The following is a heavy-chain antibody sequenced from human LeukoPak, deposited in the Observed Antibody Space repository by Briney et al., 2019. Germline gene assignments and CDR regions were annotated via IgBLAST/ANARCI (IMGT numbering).Heavy chain of an antibody. J-gene: IGHJ4*02. Sequence: SVKVSCKASGGTFSSYAISWVRQAPGQGLEWMGRIIPILGIANYAQKFQGRVTITADKSTSTAYMELSSLRSEDTAVYYCARTRDGYHNNPSDYWGQGTLVTVSS. D-gene: IGHD5-24*01. CDR2: IIPILGIA. CDR3: ARTRDGYHNNPSDY. V-gene: IGHV1-69*04. CDR1: GGTFSSYA.